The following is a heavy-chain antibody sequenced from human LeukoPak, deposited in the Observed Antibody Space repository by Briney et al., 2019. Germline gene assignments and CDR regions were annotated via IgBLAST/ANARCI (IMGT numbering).Heavy chain of an antibody. CDR3: ARESYYYDSSAYYPIDY. V-gene: IGHV3-21*01. CDR2: ISSSSNYI. CDR1: GFTFSSYS. D-gene: IGHD3-22*01. J-gene: IGHJ4*02. Sequence: GGSLRLSCAASGFTFSSYSMNWVRQAPGKGLEWVSSISSSSNYINYADSVKGRFTISRDNAKNSLYLQMNSLRAEDTAVYYCARESYYYDSSAYYPIDYWGQGTLVTVSS.